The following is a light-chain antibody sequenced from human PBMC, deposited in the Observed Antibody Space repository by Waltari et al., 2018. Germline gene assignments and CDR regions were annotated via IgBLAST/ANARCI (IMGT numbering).Light chain of an antibody. CDR3: QQYGSSLWT. J-gene: IGKJ1*01. CDR2: SAS. V-gene: IGKV3-20*01. Sequence: ELVLTQSPGPLSLSPGERATLSCRASQSVSSSYLAWYQQKPGQAPRLLIYSASSRATGIPDRFSGSGSGTDFTLTISRLEPEDFAVYYCQQYGSSLWTFGQGTKVEIK. CDR1: QSVSSSY.